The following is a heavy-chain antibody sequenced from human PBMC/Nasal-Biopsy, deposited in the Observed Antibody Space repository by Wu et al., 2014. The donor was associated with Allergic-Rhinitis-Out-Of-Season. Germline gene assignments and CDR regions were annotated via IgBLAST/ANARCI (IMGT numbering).Heavy chain of an antibody. CDR1: GGSISSYY. D-gene: IGHD2-15*01. V-gene: IGHV4-59*08. CDR3: ARGVVVVVAALHYYYMDV. J-gene: IGHJ6*03. Sequence: TLSLTCTVSGGSISSYYWSWIRQPPGKGLEWIGYIYYSGSTNYNPSLKSRVTISVDTSKNQFSLKLSSVTAADTAVYYCARGVVVVVAALHYYYMDVWGKGTTVTVSS. CDR2: IYYSGST.